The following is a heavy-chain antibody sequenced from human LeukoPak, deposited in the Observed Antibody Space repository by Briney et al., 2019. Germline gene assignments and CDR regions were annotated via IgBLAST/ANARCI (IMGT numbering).Heavy chain of an antibody. CDR3: AKDRAFYCSGGSCYMDV. J-gene: IGHJ6*03. V-gene: IGHV3-30*18. CDR2: ISYDGSNK. D-gene: IGHD2-15*01. Sequence: PGGSLRLSCAASGFTFSSYGMHWVRQAPGKGLEWVAVISYDGSNKYYADSVKGRFTISRDNSKNTLYLQMNSLRAEDTAVYYCAKDRAFYCSGGSCYMDVWGKGTTVIVSS. CDR1: GFTFSSYG.